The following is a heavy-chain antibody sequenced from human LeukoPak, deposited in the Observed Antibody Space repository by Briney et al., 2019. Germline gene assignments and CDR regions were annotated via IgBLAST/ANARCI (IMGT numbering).Heavy chain of an antibody. J-gene: IGHJ4*02. CDR3: VRARSNWPFDS. CDR2: ISGNGGST. Sequence: PGGSLRLSCAASGFTFSSFAMHWVRQAPGKGLEYVSAISGNGGSTFYASSVKGRFTISRDNSKNSLYLQMGSLRAEDTAIYYCVRARSNWPFDSWGQGTLVTVTS. D-gene: IGHD6-13*01. CDR1: GFTFSSFA. V-gene: IGHV3-64*01.